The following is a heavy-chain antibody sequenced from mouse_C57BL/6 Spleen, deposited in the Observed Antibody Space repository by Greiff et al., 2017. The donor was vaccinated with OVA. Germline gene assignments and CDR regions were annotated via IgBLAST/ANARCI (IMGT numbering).Heavy chain of an antibody. Sequence: VQLKESGPELVKPGASVKISCKASGYSFTDYNMNWVKQSNGKSLEWIGVINPNYGTTSYNQKFKGKATLTVDQSSSTAYMQLNSLTSEDSAVYFCARARDYGSGWYFDVWGTGTTVTVSS. V-gene: IGHV1-39*01. CDR1: GYSFTDYN. D-gene: IGHD1-1*01. CDR2: INPNYGTT. J-gene: IGHJ1*03. CDR3: ARARDYGSGWYFDV.